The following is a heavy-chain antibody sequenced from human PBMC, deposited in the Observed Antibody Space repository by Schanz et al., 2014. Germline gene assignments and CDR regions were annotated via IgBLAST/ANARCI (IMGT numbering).Heavy chain of an antibody. CDR2: ISSASSTI. J-gene: IGHJ4*02. V-gene: IGHV3-48*01. D-gene: IGHD1-1*01. Sequence: EVQLVESGGGLIQPGGSLRLSCAASGFGFSSYSMNWVRQAPGKGLEWVSYISSASSTINYADSVKGRFTISRDNAKNSLFLQMDSLRAEDTAVYFCAKKVPAYNPFDSWGQGTLVTVSS. CDR1: GFGFSSYS. CDR3: AKKVPAYNPFDS.